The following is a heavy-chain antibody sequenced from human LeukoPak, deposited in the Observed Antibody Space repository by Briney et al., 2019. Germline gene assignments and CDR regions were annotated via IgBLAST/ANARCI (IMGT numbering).Heavy chain of an antibody. J-gene: IGHJ4*02. D-gene: IGHD3-10*01. CDR1: GFTFSSYG. Sequence: GGSPRLSCAASGFTFSSYGMHWVRQAPGKGLEWVAFIRYDGSNKYYADSVKGRFTISRDNSKNTLYLQMNSLRAEDTAVYYCSMVYYGRGDYWGQGTLVTVSS. V-gene: IGHV3-30*02. CDR2: IRYDGSNK. CDR3: SMVYYGRGDY.